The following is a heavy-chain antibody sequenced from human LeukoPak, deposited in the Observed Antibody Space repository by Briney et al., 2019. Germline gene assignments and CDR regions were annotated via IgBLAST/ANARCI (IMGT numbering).Heavy chain of an antibody. CDR1: GFTFSNHW. D-gene: IGHD3-10*02. J-gene: IGHJ4*02. Sequence: TGGSLRLSCGASGFTFSNHWMTWVRQAPGKGLEWVAQIKPDGTERYYVDSLEGRFTISRDSAKNSLFLQMNSLRAEDTAVYYCARAYVNTFFYWGQGALVTVSS. CDR3: ARAYVNTFFY. CDR2: IKPDGTER. V-gene: IGHV3-7*01.